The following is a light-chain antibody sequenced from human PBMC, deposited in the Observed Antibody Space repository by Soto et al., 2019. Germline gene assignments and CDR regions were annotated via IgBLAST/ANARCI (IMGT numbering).Light chain of an antibody. CDR3: RPYRTSSLYV. J-gene: IGLJ1*01. Sequence: QSALTQPASVSGSPGQSITISCTGTSSDVGGYNYVSWYQQHPGKAPKLMIYDVSNRPSGVSNRFSGSKSGNTASLTISGLQAEDEADYYCRPYRTSSLYVFGPGTKLTVL. CDR1: SSDVGGYNY. V-gene: IGLV2-14*01. CDR2: DVS.